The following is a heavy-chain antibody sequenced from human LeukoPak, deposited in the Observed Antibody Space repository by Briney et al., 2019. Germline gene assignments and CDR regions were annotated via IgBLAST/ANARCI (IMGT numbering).Heavy chain of an antibody. D-gene: IGHD1-26*01. CDR3: ARLTVGATKSSPGDYYYYMDV. Sequence: GASVKVSCKASGYTFTSYDINWVRQATGQGLGWMGWMNPNSGNTGYAQKFQGRVTMTRNTSISTAYMELSSLRSEDTAVYYCARLTVGATKSSPGDYYYYMDVWGKGTTVTISS. J-gene: IGHJ6*03. V-gene: IGHV1-8*01. CDR2: MNPNSGNT. CDR1: GYTFTSYD.